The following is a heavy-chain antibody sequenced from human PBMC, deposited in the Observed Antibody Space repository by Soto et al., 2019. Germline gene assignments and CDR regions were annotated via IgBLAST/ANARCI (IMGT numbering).Heavy chain of an antibody. V-gene: IGHV5-51*03. D-gene: IGHD6-13*01. J-gene: IGHJ3*02. CDR3: AKSLVNGTYAAFDI. CDR1: GYNFNRYW. Sequence: EVYLAQSGAEVKKPGESLKISCKGSGYNFNRYWIGWLRQMPGKGLEWMGDIYPGDSDTRYSPSLQGQVTISADKSSSAAYLQWSSLQASATATYYCAKSLVNGTYAAFDIWGQETMVTFSS. CDR2: IYPGDSDT.